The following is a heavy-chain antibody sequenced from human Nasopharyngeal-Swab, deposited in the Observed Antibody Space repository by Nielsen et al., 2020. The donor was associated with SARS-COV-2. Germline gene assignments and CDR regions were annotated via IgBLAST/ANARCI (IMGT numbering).Heavy chain of an antibody. CDR3: DRDINYYDSSGLDY. J-gene: IGHJ4*02. V-gene: IGHV3-20*01. CDR2: INWNGGIT. D-gene: IGHD3-22*01. CDR1: GCTFDDYV. Sequence: GESLKISCAASGCTFDDYVMSWVRQGPGKGLEWVSGINWNGGITGYADSVKGRFTIFRDNDKNSLFLKMNSLRGEDTAFYHCDRDINYYDSSGLDYWGQGTLVTVSS.